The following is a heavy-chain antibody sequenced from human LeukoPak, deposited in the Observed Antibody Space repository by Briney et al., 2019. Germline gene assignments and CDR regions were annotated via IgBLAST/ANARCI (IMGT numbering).Heavy chain of an antibody. Sequence: GGSLRLSGAASGFTFSSHWMHWVRQAPGKGLVWVSRISSDGSSINYADSVKGRFTISRDNAKNTLYLQMNSLRGEDTAVYYCARETTVPGYYFDSWGQGTLVTVSS. V-gene: IGHV3-74*01. CDR2: ISSDGSSI. CDR1: GFTFSSHW. D-gene: IGHD4-17*01. CDR3: ARETTVPGYYFDS. J-gene: IGHJ4*02.